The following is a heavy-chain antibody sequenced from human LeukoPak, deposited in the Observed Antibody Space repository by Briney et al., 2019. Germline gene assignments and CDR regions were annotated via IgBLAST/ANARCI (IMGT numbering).Heavy chain of an antibody. CDR2: ISVYNGNT. D-gene: IGHD5-12*01. V-gene: IGHV1-18*01. CDR3: ARSGRGTYYYFDL. CDR1: PYTFTRYG. Sequence: ASVKVSCKASPYTFTRYGISWVRQAPGQGLEWMGWISVYNGNTNYAQKFLGRVSMTAGTATSTAYMELRSLTSDDTAMYYCARSGRGTYYYFDLWGQGTLVTVSS. J-gene: IGHJ4*02.